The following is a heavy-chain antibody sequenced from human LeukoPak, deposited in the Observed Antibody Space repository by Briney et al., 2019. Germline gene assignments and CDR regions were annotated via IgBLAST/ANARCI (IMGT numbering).Heavy chain of an antibody. V-gene: IGHV1-24*01. CDR1: GYTLTELS. J-gene: IGHJ4*02. CDR3: ATGQRTTVTDFDY. CDR2: FDPEDGET. Sequence: ASVKVSCNVSGYTLTELSMHWVRQAPGKGLEWMGGFDPEDGETIHAQKFQGRVTMTEDTSTDTAYMELSSLRSEDTAVYYCATGQRTTVTDFDYWGQGTLVTVSS. D-gene: IGHD4-17*01.